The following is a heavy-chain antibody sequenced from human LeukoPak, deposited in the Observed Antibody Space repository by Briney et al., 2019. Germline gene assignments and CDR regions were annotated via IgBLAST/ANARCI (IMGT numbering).Heavy chain of an antibody. D-gene: IGHD5-12*01. V-gene: IGHV3-30*09. CDR2: IAYDASNE. CDR1: GLTFSNYA. CDR3: ARDRRAYSGYDWLFDY. Sequence: GGSLRLSCAASGLTFSNYAMHWVRQAPGKGLEWLAVIAYDASNELYADSVKGRFDLSRDNSKNTLYLQMSSLRTEDTAVYYCARDRRAYSGYDWLFDYWGQGILVTVSS. J-gene: IGHJ4*02.